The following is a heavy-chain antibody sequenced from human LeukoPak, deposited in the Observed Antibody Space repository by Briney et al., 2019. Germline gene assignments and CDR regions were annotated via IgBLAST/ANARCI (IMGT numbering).Heavy chain of an antibody. CDR1: GFTFSSYS. CDR3: ARVLRYFDWSSPPDY. V-gene: IGHV3-48*01. D-gene: IGHD3-9*01. Sequence: GGSLRLSCAASGFTFSSYSMNWVRQAPGKGLEWVSYISSSSTIYYADSVKGRFTISRDNAKNSLYLQMNSLRAEDTAVYYCARVLRYFDWSSPPDYWGQGTLVTVSS. J-gene: IGHJ4*02. CDR2: ISSSSTI.